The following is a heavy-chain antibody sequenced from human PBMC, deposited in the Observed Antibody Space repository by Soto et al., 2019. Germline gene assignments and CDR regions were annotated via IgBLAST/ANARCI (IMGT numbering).Heavy chain of an antibody. CDR1: GGSFSGYY. D-gene: IGHD6-13*01. V-gene: IGHV4-34*01. CDR2: INHSGST. CDR3: ARTIAAAGYYYYGMDV. J-gene: IGHJ6*02. Sequence: TSETLSLTCAVYGGSFSGYYWSWIRQPPGKGLEWIGEINHSGSTNYNPSLKSRVTISVDTSKNQFSLKLSSVTAADTAVYYCARTIAAAGYYYYGMDVWGQGTTVTVSS.